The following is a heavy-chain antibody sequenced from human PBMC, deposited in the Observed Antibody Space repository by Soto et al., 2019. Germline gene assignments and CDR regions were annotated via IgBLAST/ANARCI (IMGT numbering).Heavy chain of an antibody. CDR2: INHSGST. CDR3: ARGWLSQEFFDL. J-gene: IGHJ2*01. CDR1: GGSFSGYY. Sequence: QVQLQKWGAGLLKPSETLSLTCAVYGGSFSGYYWSWIRQPPGKGLEWIGEINHSGSTNYNPSLKSRVTISVDTSKNQFSLKLSSVTAADTAVYYCARGWLSQEFFDLWGRGTLVTVSS. D-gene: IGHD3-22*01. V-gene: IGHV4-34*01.